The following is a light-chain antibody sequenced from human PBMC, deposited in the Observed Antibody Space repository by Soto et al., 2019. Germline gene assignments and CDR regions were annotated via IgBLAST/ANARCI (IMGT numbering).Light chain of an antibody. CDR1: RSITTW. CDR3: QHYKMYSPWK. Sequence: DNQMTQSPSTLSASVVDRVTITCRSSRSITTWLAWYQQRPGKAPKLLIYDVSSLQSGVPSRFSGSGSGTEFTLTISSLQPDDFATYYCQHYKMYSPWKFGQGTKVDIK. CDR2: DVS. V-gene: IGKV1-5*01. J-gene: IGKJ1*01.